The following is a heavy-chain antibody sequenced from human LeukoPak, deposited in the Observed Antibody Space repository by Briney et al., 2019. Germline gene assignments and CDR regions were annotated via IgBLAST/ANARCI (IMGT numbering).Heavy chain of an antibody. J-gene: IGHJ4*02. CDR1: VFTLSTFA. CDR3: ASLAVAGTPDY. D-gene: IGHD6-19*01. CDR2: ITGTISTK. V-gene: IGHV3-48*01. Sequence: VRSLRLSCAASVFTLSTFAMNCGRHGPPKGVGWVSYITGTISTKDYADSVKGRFTVSRDNGRNSLYLQMNSLRAEDAGVYYCASLAVAGTPDYWGQGTLVIVSS.